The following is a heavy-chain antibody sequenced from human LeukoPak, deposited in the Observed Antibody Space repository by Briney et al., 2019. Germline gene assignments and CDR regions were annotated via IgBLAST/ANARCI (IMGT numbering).Heavy chain of an antibody. D-gene: IGHD2-21*02. V-gene: IGHV3-11*06. CDR3: ARDMTALDY. CDR2: ISDDSTYT. Sequence: GGSLRLSCGASGFXFSDRYMTWLRQAPGKGLEWVARISDDSTYTNYADSVKGRFSISRDNVKKSLYLQMDSLRAEDTAVYYCARDMTALDYWGPGTLVTVSS. J-gene: IGHJ4*02. CDR1: GFXFSDRY.